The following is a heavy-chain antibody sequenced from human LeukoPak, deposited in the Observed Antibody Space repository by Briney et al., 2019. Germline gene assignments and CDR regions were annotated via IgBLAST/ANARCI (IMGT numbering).Heavy chain of an antibody. CDR1: GFTFSNYW. CDR2: INRDGSDK. V-gene: IGHV3-7*01. CDR3: ARVNWGSVAY. D-gene: IGHD3-16*01. Sequence: GGSLRLSCAASGFTFSNYWMSWVRQAPGKGLEWVANINRDGSDKYYVDSVKGRFTISRDDAKNSLYLQMNSVRAEDTAVYYCARVNWGSVAYWGQGTLVTVSS. J-gene: IGHJ4*02.